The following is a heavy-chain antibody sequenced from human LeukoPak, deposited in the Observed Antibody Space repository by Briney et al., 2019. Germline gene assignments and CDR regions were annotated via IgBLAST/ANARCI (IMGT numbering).Heavy chain of an antibody. V-gene: IGHV4-59*01. CDR1: GGSISSYY. CDR2: IYYSGST. J-gene: IGHJ4*02. CDR3: ARVRGYDYVWGSYRYTHYYFDY. Sequence: SETLSLTCTVSGGSISSYYWSWIRQPPGKGLEWIGYIYYSGSTNYNPSLKSRVTISVDTSKNQFSLKLSSVTAADTAVYYCARVRGYDYVWGSYRYTHYYFDYWGQGTLVTVSS. D-gene: IGHD3-16*02.